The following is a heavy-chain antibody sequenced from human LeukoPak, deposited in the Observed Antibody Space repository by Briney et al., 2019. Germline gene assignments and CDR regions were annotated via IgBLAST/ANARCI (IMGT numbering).Heavy chain of an antibody. V-gene: IGHV3-20*01. D-gene: IGHD3-10*01. CDR1: GFTFDDYG. J-gene: IGHJ5*02. CDR3: ARNGGYYYGSGSYVSYWFDP. CDR2: INWNGGST. Sequence: PGGSLRLSCAASGFTFDDYGMSWVRHAPGKGLEWVSGINWNGGSTGYADSVKGRFTISRDNAKNSLYLQMNSLRAEDTALYHCARNGGYYYGSGSYVSYWFDPWGQGTLVTVSS.